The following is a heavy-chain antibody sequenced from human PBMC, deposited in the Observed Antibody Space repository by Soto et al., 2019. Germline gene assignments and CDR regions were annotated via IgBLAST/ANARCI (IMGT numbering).Heavy chain of an antibody. CDR2: IYYSGST. D-gene: IGHD3-16*01. CDR3: ARLRPGDYNFDY. CDR1: GGSISSGGYY. V-gene: IGHV4-31*03. J-gene: IGHJ4*02. Sequence: PSETLSLTCTVSGGSISSGGYYWSWIRQHPGKGLEWIGYIYYSGSTYYTPSLKSRVTISVDTSKNQFSLKLSSVTAADTAVYYCARLRPGDYNFDYWGQGTLVTVSS.